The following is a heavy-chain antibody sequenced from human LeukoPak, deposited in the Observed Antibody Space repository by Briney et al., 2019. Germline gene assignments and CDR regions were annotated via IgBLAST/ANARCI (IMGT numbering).Heavy chain of an antibody. J-gene: IGHJ4*02. V-gene: IGHV3-23*01. CDR2: VSGSGATT. Sequence: PGGSLRLSCAASGFTFSSYAMSWVRQAPGKGLEWVSAVSGSGATTYYADSVKGRLTISRDNSKNTLYLQMNILRAEDTAVYYCAKPMTRTMVRGVPPSDYWGQGTLVTVSS. CDR3: AKPMTRTMVRGVPPSDY. D-gene: IGHD3-10*01. CDR1: GFTFSSYA.